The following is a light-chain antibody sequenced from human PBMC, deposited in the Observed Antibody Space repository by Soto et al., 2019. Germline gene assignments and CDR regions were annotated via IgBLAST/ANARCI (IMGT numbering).Light chain of an antibody. CDR2: DAS. CDR3: QQRRNWPLT. V-gene: IGKV3-11*01. CDR1: QTISIY. J-gene: IGKJ4*01. Sequence: EIVLTQSPATLSSSPGERATLSCRASQTISIYLAWYQQKPGQAPRLLIYDASNRATGIPARFSGSGSGTDFTLTISSLEPEDFAVYYCQQRRNWPLTFGGGTKVEIK.